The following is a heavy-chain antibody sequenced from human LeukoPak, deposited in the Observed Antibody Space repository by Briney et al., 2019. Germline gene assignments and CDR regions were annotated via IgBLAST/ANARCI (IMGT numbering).Heavy chain of an antibody. CDR2: IRSTANGYAT. Sequence: GGSLRLSCAASGFTFSGSALHWVRQASGKGLEWVGRIRSTANGYATAYAASVKGRFTISRDDSKNTAYLQMDSLKTEDTAVYYCTGNYYGPGSYADFDYWGQGTLVTVSS. CDR1: GFTFSGSA. J-gene: IGHJ4*02. CDR3: TGNYYGPGSYADFDY. V-gene: IGHV3-73*01. D-gene: IGHD3-10*01.